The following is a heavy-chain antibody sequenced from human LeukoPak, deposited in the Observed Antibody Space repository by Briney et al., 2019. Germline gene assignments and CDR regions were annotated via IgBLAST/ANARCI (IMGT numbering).Heavy chain of an antibody. D-gene: IGHD3-9*01. J-gene: IGHJ4*02. CDR2: IYYSGST. CDR1: GGSISSYY. V-gene: IGHV4-59*01. Sequence: PSETLSLTCTVSGGSISSYYWSWIRQPPGKGLEWIGYIYYSGSTNYNPSLKSRVTISVDTSKNQFSLKLSSVTAADTAVYYCARQYYDILTGYYHFDYWGQGTLVTVSS. CDR3: ARQYYDILTGYYHFDY.